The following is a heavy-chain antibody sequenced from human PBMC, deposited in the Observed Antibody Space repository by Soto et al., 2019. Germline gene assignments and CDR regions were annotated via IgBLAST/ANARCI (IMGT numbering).Heavy chain of an antibody. CDR1: FDSTSSGDYY. D-gene: IGHD3-22*01. CDR3: ARDLWLETEPYYDRLDV. J-gene: IGHJ6*02. CDR2: IFYSATK. V-gene: IGHV4-30-4*02. Sequence: PSAPLSLTNTVSFDSTSSGDYYGSWIRQTPGKGLEWIGHIFYSATKYHNPSLKRRLTISVATTKNHFSLRLTSVTAADKPMYYGARDLWLETEPYYDRLDVGGQRITVT.